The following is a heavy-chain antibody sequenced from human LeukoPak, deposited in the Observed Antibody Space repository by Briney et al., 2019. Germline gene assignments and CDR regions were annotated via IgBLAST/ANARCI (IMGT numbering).Heavy chain of an antibody. D-gene: IGHD3-10*01. CDR3: AKYPGGFTGIGNLYHMDV. CDR1: GFTFSSYG. J-gene: IGHJ6*03. CDR2: IRYDGSNK. Sequence: GGSLRLSCAASGFTFSSYGMHWVRQAPGKGLEWGAFIRYDGSNKYYADSVKGRFTISRHNSKNTLYLQMNSLRAEDTALYYWAKYPGGFTGIGNLYHMDVWGKGNTVTVFS. V-gene: IGHV3-30*02.